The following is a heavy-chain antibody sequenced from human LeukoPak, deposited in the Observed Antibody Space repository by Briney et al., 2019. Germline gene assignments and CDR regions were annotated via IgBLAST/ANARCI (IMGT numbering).Heavy chain of an antibody. J-gene: IGHJ4*02. V-gene: IGHV4-30-2*03. CDR2: IYHSGST. Sequence: PSQTLSLTCAVSGGSISSGGYSWSWIRQPPGKGLEWIGSIYHSGSTYYNPSLKSRVTISVDTSKNQFSLKLSSVTAADTAVYYCARDGLNCGGDCYSNLIDYWGQGTLVTVSS. CDR3: ARDGLNCGGDCYSNLIDY. D-gene: IGHD2-21*02. CDR1: GGSISSGGYS.